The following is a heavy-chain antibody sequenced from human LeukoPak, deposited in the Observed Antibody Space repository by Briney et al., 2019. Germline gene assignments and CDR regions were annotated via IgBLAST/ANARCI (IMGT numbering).Heavy chain of an antibody. J-gene: IGHJ4*02. CDR1: GYTFTSYA. Sequence: GASVKVSCKASGYTFTSYAMHWVRQAPGQRLKWMGWINAGNGNTKYSQKFQGRVTITRDTSASTAYMELSSLGSEDTAVYYCAREDDYVWGSYPDYWGQGTLVTVSS. CDR3: AREDDYVWGSYPDY. D-gene: IGHD3-16*02. V-gene: IGHV1-3*01. CDR2: INAGNGNT.